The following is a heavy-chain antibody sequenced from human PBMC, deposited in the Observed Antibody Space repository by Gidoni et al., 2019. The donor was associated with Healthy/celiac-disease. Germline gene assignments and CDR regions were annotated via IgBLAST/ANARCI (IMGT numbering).Heavy chain of an antibody. CDR2: IIPIFGIA. V-gene: IGHV1-69*04. CDR1: GGTFSRYA. D-gene: IGHD1-26*01. Sequence: QVQLVQSGAEVKKPGSSVKVSCKASGGTFSRYAISWVRQAPGQGLEWMGRIIPIFGIANYAQKFQGRVTITADKSTSTAYMELSSLRSEDTAVYYCARLAYSGSYQSYYGMDVWGQGTTVTVSS. CDR3: ARLAYSGSYQSYYGMDV. J-gene: IGHJ6*02.